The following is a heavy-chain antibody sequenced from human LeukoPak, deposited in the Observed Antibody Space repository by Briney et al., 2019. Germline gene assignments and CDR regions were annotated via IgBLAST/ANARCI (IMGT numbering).Heavy chain of an antibody. CDR1: GFIFSNYA. CDR2: ISYDGSNK. Sequence: GGSLRLSCAASGFIFSNYAIHWVRQAPGKGLEWVAVISYDGSNKYYADSVKGRFTISRDNSRNTLYLQMSSLRAEDTAVYYCVPPPGWLRDFDYWGQGTLVTVSS. V-gene: IGHV3-30*14. J-gene: IGHJ4*02. D-gene: IGHD5-12*01. CDR3: VPPPGWLRDFDY.